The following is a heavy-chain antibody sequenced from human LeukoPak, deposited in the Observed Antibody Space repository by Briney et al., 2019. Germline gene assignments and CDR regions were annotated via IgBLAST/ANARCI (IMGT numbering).Heavy chain of an antibody. J-gene: IGHJ5*02. CDR2: ISSSGSTI. Sequence: PGGSLRLSCAASGFTFSSYSMSWVRQAPGKGLEWVSYISSSGSTIYYADSVKGRFTISRDNAKNSLYLQMNSLRAEDTAVYYCARETAENPGFDPWGQGTLVTVSS. CDR1: GFTFSSYS. CDR3: ARETAENPGFDP. D-gene: IGHD1-14*01. V-gene: IGHV3-48*04.